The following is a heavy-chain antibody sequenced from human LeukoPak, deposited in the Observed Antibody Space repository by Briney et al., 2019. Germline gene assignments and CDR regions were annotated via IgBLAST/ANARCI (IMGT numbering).Heavy chain of an antibody. D-gene: IGHD5-12*01. CDR3: VRGPATDPFDY. Sequence: GGSLRPSCAASGFSFSSYSMNWVRQAPGKGLEWVSSISSGSSFIYYADSVRGRFTTSRDNAKNSLYLQMNSLRAEDTAVYYCVRGPATDPFDYWGQGTLVTVSS. V-gene: IGHV3-21*01. CDR2: ISSGSSFI. J-gene: IGHJ4*02. CDR1: GFSFSSYS.